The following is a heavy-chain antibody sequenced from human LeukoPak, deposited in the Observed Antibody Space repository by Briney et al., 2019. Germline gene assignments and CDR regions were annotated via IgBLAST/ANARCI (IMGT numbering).Heavy chain of an antibody. CDR2: ISAYNGNT. D-gene: IGHD2-2*02. CDR1: GYTFTSYG. CDR3: AREPRYCSSTSCYTEGYYYYGMDV. Sequence: ASVKLSCKASGYTFTSYGISWVRQAPGQGLEWMGWISAYNGNTNYAQKLQGRVTMTTDTSTSTAYMELRSLRSDDTAVYYCAREPRYCSSTSCYTEGYYYYGMDVWGQGTTVTVSS. V-gene: IGHV1-18*01. J-gene: IGHJ6*02.